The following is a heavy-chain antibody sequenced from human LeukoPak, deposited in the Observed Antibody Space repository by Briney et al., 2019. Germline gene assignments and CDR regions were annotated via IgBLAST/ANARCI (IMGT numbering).Heavy chain of an antibody. J-gene: IGHJ4*02. CDR1: GFTFSSYW. CDR2: IKQDGSEK. Sequence: PGGSLRLSCAASGFTFSSYWMSWVRQAPGKGLEWVANIKQDGSEKYYVDSVKGRFTISRDNAKNSLYLQMNSLRAEDTAVYYCAREKGVGYFDGRIILDYWGQGTLVTVSS. D-gene: IGHD3-9*01. V-gene: IGHV3-7*01. CDR3: AREKGVGYFDGRIILDY.